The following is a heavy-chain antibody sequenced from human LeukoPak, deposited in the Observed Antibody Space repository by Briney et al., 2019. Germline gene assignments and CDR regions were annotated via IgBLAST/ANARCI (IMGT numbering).Heavy chain of an antibody. D-gene: IGHD3-10*01. CDR2: INPNSGGT. J-gene: IGHJ4*02. CDR1: GGTFSSYA. V-gene: IGHV1-2*06. CDR3: ARNYYGSGSYDPISY. Sequence: ASVKVSCKASGGTFSSYAISWVRQAPGQGLEWMGRINPNSGGTNYAQKFQGRVTMTRDTSISTAYMELSRLRSDDTAVYYCARNYYGSGSYDPISYWGQGTLVTVSS.